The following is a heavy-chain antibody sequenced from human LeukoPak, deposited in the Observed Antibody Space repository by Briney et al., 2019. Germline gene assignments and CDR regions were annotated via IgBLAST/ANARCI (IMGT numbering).Heavy chain of an antibody. CDR1: GGSISSSSYY. Sequence: SSETLSLTCTVSGGSISSSSYYWGWIRQPPGKGLEWIGSIYYSGSTYYNPSLKSRVTISVDTSKNQFSLKLSSVTAADTAVYYCARDPGREGLHYWGQGTLVTVSS. CDR2: IYYSGST. J-gene: IGHJ4*02. CDR3: ARDPGREGLHY. V-gene: IGHV4-39*07.